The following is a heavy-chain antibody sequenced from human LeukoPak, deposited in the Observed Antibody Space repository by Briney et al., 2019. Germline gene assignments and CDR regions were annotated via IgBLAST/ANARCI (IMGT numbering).Heavy chain of an antibody. CDR3: ACYKIVERNFDF. CDR1: GASINGYY. V-gene: IGHV4-59*01. D-gene: IGHD5-24*01. CDR2: VHYSLGS. Sequence: SETLSLTCTVSGASINGYYWSWIRQPPGKGLEWIGNVHYSLGSNYSPSLESRVTISMDTSQRQFSLKLTSVTAADTAVYYCACYKIVERNFDFWGQGMLVTVSS. J-gene: IGHJ4*02.